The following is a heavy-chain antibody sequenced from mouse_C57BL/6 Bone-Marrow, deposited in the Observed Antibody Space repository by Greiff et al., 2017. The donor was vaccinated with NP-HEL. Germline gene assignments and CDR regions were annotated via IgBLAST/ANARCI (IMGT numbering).Heavy chain of an antibody. Sequence: VQVVESGAELARPGASVKLSCKASGYTFTSYGISWVKQRTGQGLEWIGEIYPRRGNTYYNEKFKGKATLTADKSSSTAYMELRSLTSEDSAVYFCARKGYYSNYGFAYWGQGTLVTVSA. CDR3: ARKGYYSNYGFAY. V-gene: IGHV1-81*01. D-gene: IGHD2-5*01. CDR1: GYTFTSYG. J-gene: IGHJ3*01. CDR2: IYPRRGNT.